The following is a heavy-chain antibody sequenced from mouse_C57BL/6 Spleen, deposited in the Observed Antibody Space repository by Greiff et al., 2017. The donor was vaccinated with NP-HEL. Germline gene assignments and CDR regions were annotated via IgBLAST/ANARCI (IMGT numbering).Heavy chain of an antibody. CDR2: IDPSDSYT. CDR3: ARGYGSSWDYFDY. Sequence: VQLQQPGAELVKPGASVKLSCKASGYTFTSYWMQWVKQRPGQGLEWIGEIDPSDSYTNYNQKFKGKATLTVDTSSSTAYMQLSSLTSEDSAVYYCARGYGSSWDYFDYWGQGTTLTVSS. CDR1: GYTFTSYW. D-gene: IGHD1-1*01. V-gene: IGHV1-50*01. J-gene: IGHJ2*01.